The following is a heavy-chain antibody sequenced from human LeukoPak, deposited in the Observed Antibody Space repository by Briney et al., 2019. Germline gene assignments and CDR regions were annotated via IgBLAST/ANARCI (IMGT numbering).Heavy chain of an antibody. J-gene: IGHJ4*02. CDR3: ARHRDYYDSSGYTFPIDY. CDR1: GGSLSSYY. V-gene: IGHV4-59*08. CDR2: IYYSGNT. D-gene: IGHD3-22*01. Sequence: PSETLSLTCTVSGGSLSSYYWTWILQPPGKGLEWIGYIYYSGNTNYNPSLKSRVTISVDTSKNQFSLKLSSVTAADTAVYYCARHRDYYDSSGYTFPIDYWGQGTLVTVSS.